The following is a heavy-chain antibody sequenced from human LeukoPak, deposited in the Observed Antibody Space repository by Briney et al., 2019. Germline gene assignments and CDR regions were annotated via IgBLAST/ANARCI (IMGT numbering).Heavy chain of an antibody. CDR3: ARDGGDKSWLQSYYFDH. V-gene: IGHV3-23*01. CDR2: ISGGGDVT. J-gene: IGHJ4*02. CDR1: DFNFITYA. Sequence: GGSLRLSCAASDFNFITYAMSWVRQAPGKGLEWVSIISGGGDVTHYADSVKGRFTISRDNAKNSLYLQMNSLRAEDTAFYYCARDGGDKSWLQSYYFDHWGQGTLVTVSS. D-gene: IGHD5-24*01.